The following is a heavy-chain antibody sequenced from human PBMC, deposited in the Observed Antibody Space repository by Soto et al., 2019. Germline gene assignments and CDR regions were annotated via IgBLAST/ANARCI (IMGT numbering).Heavy chain of an antibody. J-gene: IGHJ5*02. CDR1: GFSLSTTGVG. CDR3: AQRRRDYGVGRERANYFDP. V-gene: IGHV2-5*02. Sequence: QITLKEAGPTLVRPTQTLTLTCTFSGFSLSTTGVGVGWIRQPPGKALEWLALIYWDDDKRYRPSLKSRLTITKDTSKNEVILTMTNMDPVDTATYYGAQRRRDYGVGRERANYFDPWGHGTRVNVSS. CDR2: IYWDDDK. D-gene: IGHD2-8*01.